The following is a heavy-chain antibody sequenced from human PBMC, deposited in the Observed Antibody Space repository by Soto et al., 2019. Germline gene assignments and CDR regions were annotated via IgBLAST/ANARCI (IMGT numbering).Heavy chain of an antibody. CDR2: INSDGSNT. CDR3: ARTGPSASYYYTLDV. V-gene: IGHV3-74*01. J-gene: IGHJ6*02. CDR1: EFTFSNYK. D-gene: IGHD3-16*01. Sequence: GGSLRLSCAASEFTFSNYKMHWVRQAPGKGLVWVSRINSDGSNTNYADSVKGRFTISRDNAKNTLFLQMNSLTADDTAVYYCARTGPSASYYYTLDVWGQGTTVTVSS.